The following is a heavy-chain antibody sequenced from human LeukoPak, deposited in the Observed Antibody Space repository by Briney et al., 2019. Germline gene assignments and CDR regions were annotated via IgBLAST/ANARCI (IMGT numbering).Heavy chain of an antibody. CDR2: IYYSGST. CDR3: ARDRGGSSGYYYYYMDV. J-gene: IGHJ6*03. D-gene: IGHD6-13*01. V-gene: IGHV4-59*01. Sequence: LRLSCAASGFTFDDYAMHWVRQPPGKGLEWIGYIYYSGSTNYNPSLKSRVTISVDTSKNQFSLKLSSVTAADTAVYYCARDRGGSSGYYYYYMDVWGKGTTVTVSS. CDR1: GFTFDDYA.